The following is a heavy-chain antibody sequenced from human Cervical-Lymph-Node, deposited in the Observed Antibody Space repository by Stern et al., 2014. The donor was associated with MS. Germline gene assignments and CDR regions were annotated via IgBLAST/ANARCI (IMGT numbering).Heavy chain of an antibody. D-gene: IGHD3-22*01. CDR1: GYSFTSHG. J-gene: IGHJ4*02. CDR2: ISPYNENT. Sequence: QVQLVQSGVEVKKPWASVKVSCKTSGYSFTSHGISWVRQAPGQGLEWMGWISPYNENTDYARKFQGRVSLTTDASTSTAYMELRSLQSDDTAVYYCARVDYYESSGYYKYWGQGTQVAVSA. CDR3: ARVDYYESSGYYKY. V-gene: IGHV1-18*01.